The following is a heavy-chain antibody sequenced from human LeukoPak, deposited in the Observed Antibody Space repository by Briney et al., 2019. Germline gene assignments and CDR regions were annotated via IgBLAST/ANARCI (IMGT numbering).Heavy chain of an antibody. CDR2: ISSSTSTK. Sequence: GGSLRLSCAASGFTFSRYSMNWVRQAPGKGLEWVSYISSSTSTKYYADSVKGRFTISRDNAKNALYLQMNSLRAEDSAVYYCARWVVGTTTPGGDWGQGTLVTVSS. D-gene: IGHD1-26*01. J-gene: IGHJ4*02. CDR3: ARWVVGTTTPGGD. V-gene: IGHV3-48*04. CDR1: GFTFSRYS.